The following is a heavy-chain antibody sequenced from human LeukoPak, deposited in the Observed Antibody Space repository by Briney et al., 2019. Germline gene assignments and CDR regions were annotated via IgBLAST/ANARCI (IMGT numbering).Heavy chain of an antibody. Sequence: PGKSLRLSCAASGFTFSSYGIHWVRQAPGKGLEWVSAMSGRGGSTYYADSVKGRFTISRDNSKNTLYLQMNSLRAEDTAVYYCAKDQNYDSSGYYHWGQGTLVTVSS. CDR1: GFTFSSYG. CDR3: AKDQNYDSSGYYH. CDR2: MSGRGGST. D-gene: IGHD3-22*01. V-gene: IGHV3-23*01. J-gene: IGHJ5*02.